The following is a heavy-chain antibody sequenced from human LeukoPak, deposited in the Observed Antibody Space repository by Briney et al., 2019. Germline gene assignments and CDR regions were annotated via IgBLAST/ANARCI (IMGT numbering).Heavy chain of an antibody. CDR1: GGSISSYY. J-gene: IGHJ4*02. V-gene: IGHV4-59*01. CDR3: ARGYSSGWLYYFDY. D-gene: IGHD6-19*01. CDR2: IYYSGST. Sequence: PSETLSLTCTVSGGSISSYYWSWIRQPPGKGLEWIGYIYYSGSTNYNPSLKSRVTISVDTSKNQFSLKLSSVTAADTAVYYYARGYSSGWLYYFDYWGQGTLVTVSS.